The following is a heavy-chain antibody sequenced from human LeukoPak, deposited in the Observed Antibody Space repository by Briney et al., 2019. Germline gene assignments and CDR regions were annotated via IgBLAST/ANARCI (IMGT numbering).Heavy chain of an antibody. CDR2: IYHSGST. J-gene: IGHJ4*02. D-gene: IGHD2-21*02. CDR1: RYSISSHYY. CDR3: ARHPPTVVVTLFDY. Sequence: KPSETLSLTCTVSRYSISSHYYWGWIRQPPGEGLEWIGTIYHSGSTYYNPSLKSRVTISVDTSKNQFSLKLSSVTAADTAVYYCARHPPTVVVTLFDYWGQGTLVTVSS. V-gene: IGHV4-38-2*02.